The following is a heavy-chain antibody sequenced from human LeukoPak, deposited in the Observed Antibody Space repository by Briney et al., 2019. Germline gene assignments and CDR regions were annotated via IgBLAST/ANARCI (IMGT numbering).Heavy chain of an antibody. J-gene: IGHJ6*03. V-gene: IGHV1-2*02. D-gene: IGHD3-16*01. Sequence: ASVKVSCKASGYTFTGYYMHWVRQAPGQGLEWMGWINPNSGGTNYAQKFQGRVTVTRDTSISTAYMELSRLRSDDTAVYYCARGPSQIMENYMDVWARGTTVTVSS. CDR2: INPNSGGT. CDR1: GYTFTGYY. CDR3: ARGPSQIMENYMDV.